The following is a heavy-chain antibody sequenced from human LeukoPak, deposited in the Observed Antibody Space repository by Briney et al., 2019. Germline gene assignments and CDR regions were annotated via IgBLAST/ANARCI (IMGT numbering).Heavy chain of an antibody. CDR3: ASYDILTGYLSDAFDI. D-gene: IGHD3-9*01. CDR1: GFTFDDYG. V-gene: IGHV3-20*04. Sequence: GGSLRLSCAASGFTFDDYGMSWVRQAPGKGLEWVSGINWNGGSTGYADSVKGRFTISRDNAKNSLYLQMNSLRAEDTAVYYCASYDILTGYLSDAFDIWGQGTMVTVSS. J-gene: IGHJ3*02. CDR2: INWNGGST.